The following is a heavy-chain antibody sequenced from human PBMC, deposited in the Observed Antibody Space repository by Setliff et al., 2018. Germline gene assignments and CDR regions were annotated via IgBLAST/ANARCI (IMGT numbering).Heavy chain of an antibody. CDR2: VGYNGNT. V-gene: IGHV4-59*01. CDR1: GGSINNYH. J-gene: IGHJ3*02. CDR3: ARWGENSGRPDRRAFDI. Sequence: PSETLSLTCTVSGGSINNYHWNWIRQPPGKGLEWIGYVGYNGNTHYNPSLNSRVTMSVDTSKNQFSLKLTSVSAADTAVYYCARWGENSGRPDRRAFDIWGQGTMVTVSS. D-gene: IGHD1-26*01.